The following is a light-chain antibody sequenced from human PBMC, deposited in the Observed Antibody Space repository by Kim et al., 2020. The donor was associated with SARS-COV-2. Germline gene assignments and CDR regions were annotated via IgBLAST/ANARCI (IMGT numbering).Light chain of an antibody. CDR1: QSIDTY. CDR2: DAS. Sequence: PGDSATLSCRASQSIDTYLAWYQQRPGQAPRLLVYDASNRATGVPDRFSGSGSGTDFTLTISSLEPEDFSTYYCQQRNSWPPAVTFGGGTKVDIK. CDR3: QQRNSWPPAVT. V-gene: IGKV3-11*01. J-gene: IGKJ4*01.